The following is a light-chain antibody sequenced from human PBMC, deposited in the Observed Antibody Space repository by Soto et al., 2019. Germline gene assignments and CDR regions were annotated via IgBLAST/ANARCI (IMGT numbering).Light chain of an antibody. V-gene: IGLV1-51*02. J-gene: IGLJ1*01. CDR1: SSNIGNNY. CDR3: GTWDSSLSAHV. Sequence: QSALTQPPSVSAAPGQKVTISCSGSSSNIGNNYVSWYQQLPGTAPKLLIYENNKRPSGIPDRFSGSKSGTSATLGITGLQTGDEADYYCGTWDSSLSAHVFGTGTKVPS. CDR2: ENN.